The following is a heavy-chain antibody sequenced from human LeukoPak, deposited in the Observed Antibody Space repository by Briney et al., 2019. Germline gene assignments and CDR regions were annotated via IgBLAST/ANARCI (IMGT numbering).Heavy chain of an antibody. V-gene: IGHV3-30*03. CDR2: ISYDGSSK. J-gene: IGHJ4*02. D-gene: IGHD1-14*01. Sequence: GRSLRLSCAASGFTFSSYAMHWVRQAPGKGLEWVAVISYDGSSKYYADSVKGRFTISRDNSENTLYLQMSSLRAEDTAVYYCAREVWGPEYWGQGTLVTVSS. CDR1: GFTFSSYA. CDR3: AREVWGPEY.